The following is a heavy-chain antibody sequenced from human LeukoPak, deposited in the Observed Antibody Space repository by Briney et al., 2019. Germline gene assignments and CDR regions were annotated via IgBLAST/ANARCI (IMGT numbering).Heavy chain of an antibody. V-gene: IGHV1-2*02. J-gene: IGHJ4*02. CDR2: INPNSGGT. CDR1: GYTFTGYY. D-gene: IGHD3-10*01. CDR3: ARINSITMVRGVSPGIDY. Sequence: ASVKVSCKASGYTFTGYYMHWVRQAPGQGLEWMGWINPNSGGTNYAQKFQGRVTMTRDTSISTAYMELSRLRSDDTAVYYCARINSITMVRGVSPGIDYWGQGTLVTVSS.